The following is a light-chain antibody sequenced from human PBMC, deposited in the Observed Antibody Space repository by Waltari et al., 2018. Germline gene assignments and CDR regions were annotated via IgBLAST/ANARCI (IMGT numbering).Light chain of an antibody. CDR2: VASDGSH. Sequence: LVLTQSPSASASLGASVTLTCSLPGEYSAYAIAWHQPLPLKGPRFLMTVASDGSHKKGDGISDRFSGSSSDLDRYLIISRLQADDEADYFCQTWGTGFQVFGSGTKLTVL. CDR3: QTWGTGFQV. V-gene: IGLV4-69*01. CDR1: GEYSAYA. J-gene: IGLJ3*02.